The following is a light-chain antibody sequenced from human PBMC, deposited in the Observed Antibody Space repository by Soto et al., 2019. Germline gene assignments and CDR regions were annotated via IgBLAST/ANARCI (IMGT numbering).Light chain of an antibody. CDR1: QSVSSN. CDR2: GAS. J-gene: IGKJ4*01. Sequence: EIVMTQSPATLSVSPGERATLSCRASQSVSSNLAWYQQQPGQAPRLLIYGASTRATGIPARFSGSGSGTEFTLTSSRLQSEDFAVYYCQQYNNWLSTFGGGTKVEIK. V-gene: IGKV3-15*01. CDR3: QQYNNWLST.